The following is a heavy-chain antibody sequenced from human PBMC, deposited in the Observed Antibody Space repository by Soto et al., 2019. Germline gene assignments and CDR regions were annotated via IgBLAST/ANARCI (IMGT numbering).Heavy chain of an antibody. D-gene: IGHD3-9*01. Sequence: QVQLVQSGAEVRKPGASVKVSCKASGYTFIGYYMHWVRQAPGQGREWLGWINPNSGATNYAQRFQGRGTRTRDTSSSTAYMDQSSLRSDDTASYDCAKDSQYDGVTGEARNAFDIWGPGTKVTVSS. CDR1: GYTFIGYY. V-gene: IGHV1-2*02. CDR2: INPNSGAT. J-gene: IGHJ3*02. CDR3: AKDSQYDGVTGEARNAFDI.